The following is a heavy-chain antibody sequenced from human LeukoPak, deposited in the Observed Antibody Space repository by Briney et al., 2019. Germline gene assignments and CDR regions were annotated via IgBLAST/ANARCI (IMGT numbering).Heavy chain of an antibody. V-gene: IGHV4-59*01. Sequence: SETLSLTCTVSGGSISSYYWSWIRQPPGKGLEWIGYIYYSGSTNYNPSLKSRVTISVDTSTNQFSLKLSSVTAADTAVYYCARASYSYDINGWVPFDYWGQGTLVTVSS. CDR3: ARASYSYDINGWVPFDY. CDR2: IYYSGST. J-gene: IGHJ4*02. CDR1: GGSISSYY. D-gene: IGHD3-22*01.